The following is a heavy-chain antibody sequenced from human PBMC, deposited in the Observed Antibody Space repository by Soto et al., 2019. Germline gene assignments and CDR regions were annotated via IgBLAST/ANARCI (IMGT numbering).Heavy chain of an antibody. CDR1: GFPFSSYA. CDR2: ISGSGGST. J-gene: IGHJ6*02. CDR3: AKASGYSYGPMRMDV. Sequence: PGGSLRLSCAASGFPFSSYAMSWVRQAPGKGLEWVSAISGSGGSTCYADSVKGRFTISRDNSKNTLYLQMNSLRAEDTAVYYCAKASGYSYGPMRMDVWGQGTTVTVSS. D-gene: IGHD5-18*01. V-gene: IGHV3-23*01.